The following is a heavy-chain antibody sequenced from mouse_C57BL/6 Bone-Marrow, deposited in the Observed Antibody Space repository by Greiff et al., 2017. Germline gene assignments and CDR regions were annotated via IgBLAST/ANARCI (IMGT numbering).Heavy chain of an antibody. CDR2: IDPSDSYT. CDR3: AREGGYYYDSGWYFDV. V-gene: IGHV1-69*01. J-gene: IGHJ1*03. Sequence: QVQLQQPGAELVMPGALVKLSCKASGYTFTSYWMHWVKQRPGQGLEWIGEIDPSDSYTNYNQKFKGKSTLTVDKSSSTAYMQLSSLTSEDSAVYYCAREGGYYYDSGWYFDVWGTGTTVTVSS. CDR1: GYTFTSYW. D-gene: IGHD1-1*01.